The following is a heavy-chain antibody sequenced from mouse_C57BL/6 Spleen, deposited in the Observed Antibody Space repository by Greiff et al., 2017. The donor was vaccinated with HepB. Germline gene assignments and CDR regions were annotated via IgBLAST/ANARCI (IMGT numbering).Heavy chain of an antibody. J-gene: IGHJ4*01. D-gene: IGHD2-3*01. CDR1: GYTFTDYE. CDR3: TREEGWLRAMDY. V-gene: IGHV1-15*01. Sequence: VKLQESGAELVRPGASVTLSCKASGYTFTDYEMHWVKQTPVHGLEWIGAIDPETGGTAYNQKFKGKAILTADKSSSTAYMELRSLTSEDSAVYYCTREEGWLRAMDYWGQGTSVTVSS. CDR2: IDPETGGT.